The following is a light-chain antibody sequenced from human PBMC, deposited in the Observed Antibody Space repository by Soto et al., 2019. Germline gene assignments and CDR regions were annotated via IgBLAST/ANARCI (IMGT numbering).Light chain of an antibody. Sequence: EILLTQSPGTLSLSPGERVTLSCRASQSVSSSYLAWYQQKPGQAPRLLIYGASSRATGIPDRFSGSGSGTDFTLTISRLEPEDFEVYYCQQYGSSPLTFGGGTKVDIK. CDR1: QSVSSSY. V-gene: IGKV3-20*01. CDR2: GAS. CDR3: QQYGSSPLT. J-gene: IGKJ4*01.